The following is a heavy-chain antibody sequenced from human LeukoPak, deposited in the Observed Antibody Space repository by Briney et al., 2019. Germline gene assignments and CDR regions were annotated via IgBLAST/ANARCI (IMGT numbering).Heavy chain of an antibody. V-gene: IGHV3-30*18. CDR1: GFTFSSYA. Sequence: PGRSLRLSCAASGFTFSSYAMHWVRQAPGKGLEWVAVISYDGSNKYYADSVKGRFTISRDDSKNTLYLQMNSLRAEDTAVYYCAKDFFPFAENPPIDYWGQGTLVTVSS. D-gene: IGHD2/OR15-2a*01. CDR3: AKDFFPFAENPPIDY. J-gene: IGHJ4*02. CDR2: ISYDGSNK.